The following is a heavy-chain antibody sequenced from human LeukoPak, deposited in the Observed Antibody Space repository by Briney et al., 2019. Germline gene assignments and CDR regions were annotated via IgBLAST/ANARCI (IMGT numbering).Heavy chain of an antibody. CDR1: GGSISSGGYS. Sequence: SETLSLTCAVSGGSISSGGYSWSWIRQPPGKGLEWIGYIYYSGSTYYNPSLKSRVTISVDTSKNQFSLKLSSVTAADTAVYYCARALIFYGSGELIDGFDYWGQGTLVTVSS. CDR2: IYYSGST. V-gene: IGHV4-30-4*07. D-gene: IGHD3-10*01. J-gene: IGHJ4*02. CDR3: ARALIFYGSGELIDGFDY.